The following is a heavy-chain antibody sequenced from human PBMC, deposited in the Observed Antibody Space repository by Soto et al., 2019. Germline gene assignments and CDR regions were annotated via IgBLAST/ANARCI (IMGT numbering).Heavy chain of an antibody. Sequence: GEALKIPWKGFGYSFTSYWIGLVRQIPGKGLGGVGINYPREEDNIHSPPLQGQVTISADKSSNTAYLQWSSLKASDTAMYYCAGHQQWPTSMYYYGMDVWGQGTTVTVSS. D-gene: IGHD6-19*01. CDR3: AGHQQWPTSMYYYGMDV. CDR2: NYPREEDN. J-gene: IGHJ6*02. V-gene: IGHV5-51*01. CDR1: GYSFTSYW.